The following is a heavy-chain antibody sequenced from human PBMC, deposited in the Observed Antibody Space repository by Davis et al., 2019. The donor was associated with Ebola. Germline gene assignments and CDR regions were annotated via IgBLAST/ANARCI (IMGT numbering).Heavy chain of an antibody. CDR2: FGPQNNDI. J-gene: IGHJ3*01. D-gene: IGHD1-26*01. Sequence: AASVKVSCKVSGYILTELSIHWVRQSPGQGLEWMGNFGPQNNDIIYAHKFEDRVTMTEDTSTHTAYMELSSLRSDDSAVYYCAAGGSRGGFDVWGQGTMVTVS. CDR1: GYILTELS. CDR3: AAGGSRGGFDV. V-gene: IGHV1-24*01.